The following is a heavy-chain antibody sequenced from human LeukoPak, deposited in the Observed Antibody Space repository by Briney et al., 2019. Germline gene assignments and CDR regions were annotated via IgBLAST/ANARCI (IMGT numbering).Heavy chain of an antibody. CDR1: GYTFTSYA. Sequence: ASVKVSCKASGYTFTSYAMHWVRQAPGQRLEWMGWINAGNGNTKYSQEFQGRVTITRDTSASTAYMELSSLRSEDMAVYYCARGVDYDFWSGYYTGFVFDYWGQGTLVTVSS. D-gene: IGHD3-3*01. CDR3: ARGVDYDFWSGYYTGFVFDY. V-gene: IGHV1-3*03. J-gene: IGHJ4*02. CDR2: INAGNGNT.